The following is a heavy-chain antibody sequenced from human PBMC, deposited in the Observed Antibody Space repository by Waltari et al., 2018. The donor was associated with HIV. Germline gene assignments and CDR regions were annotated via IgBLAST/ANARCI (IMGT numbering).Heavy chain of an antibody. D-gene: IGHD3-10*01. CDR1: GFTFSDYY. J-gene: IGHJ4*02. CDR3: ARGDYYGSGSYYN. CDR2: ISGSSTYT. Sequence: KPGGSLRLSCAASGFTFSDYYMTWIRQAPGKGLEWVSYISGSSTYTNYADSVKGRFTISRDNAKNSLYLQLNSLRAEDTAVYYCARGDYYGSGSYYNWGQGTLVTVSS. V-gene: IGHV3-11*05.